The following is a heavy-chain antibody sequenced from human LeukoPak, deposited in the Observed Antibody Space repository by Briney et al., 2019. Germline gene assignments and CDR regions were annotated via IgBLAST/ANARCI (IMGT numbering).Heavy chain of an antibody. CDR2: IRSKAYGGTI. CDR1: GFSFGVYA. D-gene: IGHD5-12*01. J-gene: IGHJ5*02. Sequence: GGSLRLSCTASGFSFGVYALSWVRPAPGKGQEWVGFIRSKAYGGTIEYAASVKGRFTISRDDSKSIAYLQMNSLKTEDTAVYYCTRYSGYWFNPWGQGTLVTVSS. CDR3: TRYSGYWFNP. V-gene: IGHV3-49*04.